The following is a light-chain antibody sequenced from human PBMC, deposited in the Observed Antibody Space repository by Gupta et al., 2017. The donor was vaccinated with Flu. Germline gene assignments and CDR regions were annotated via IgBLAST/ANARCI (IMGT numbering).Light chain of an antibody. J-gene: IGKJ4*01. CDR1: QDISNY. Sequence: DIQMTQSPYSLSASVGDRVTITCQASQDISNYLSWYQQKPGRAPKLLIYDASNVDCWVPGRFSGSGSGTDFTFTISSRQPEDVATYYCQHQDNLPVTFGRGTKVEI. CDR2: DAS. CDR3: QHQDNLPVT. V-gene: IGKV1-33*01.